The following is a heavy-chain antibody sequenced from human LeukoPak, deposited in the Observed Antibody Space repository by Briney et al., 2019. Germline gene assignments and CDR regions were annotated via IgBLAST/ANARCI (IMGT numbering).Heavy chain of an antibody. J-gene: IGHJ4*02. CDR1: GGSISSNNYY. D-gene: IGHD3-10*01. CDR3: ARVPPLYDSGNYYKGTHFDY. CDR2: IYYSGNT. Sequence: SETLSLTCTVSGGSISSNNYYWGWIRQPPGKGLEWVANIYYSGNTYYNPSLKSRVTISVDTFNNQFSLRLNSVTAADTAVYYCARVPPLYDSGNYYKGTHFDYWGQGTLVTVSS. V-gene: IGHV4-39*07.